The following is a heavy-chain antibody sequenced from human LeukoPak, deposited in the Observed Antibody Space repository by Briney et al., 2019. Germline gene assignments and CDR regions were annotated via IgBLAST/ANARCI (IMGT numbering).Heavy chain of an antibody. V-gene: IGHV4-39*01. J-gene: IGHJ4*02. CDR2: IYYSGST. Sequence: PSETLSLTCTVSGGSISSSSYYWGWIRQPPGKGLEWIGSIYYSGSTYYNPSLKSRVTISVDTSKNQFSLRLSSVTASDTAVYYCARQYGSGSYYPPFDYWGQGTLVTVSS. D-gene: IGHD3-10*01. CDR3: ARQYGSGSYYPPFDY. CDR1: GGSISSSSYY.